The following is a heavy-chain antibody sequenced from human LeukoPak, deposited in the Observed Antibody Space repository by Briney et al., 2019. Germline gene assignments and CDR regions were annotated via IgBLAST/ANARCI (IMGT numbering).Heavy chain of an antibody. Sequence: ASVKVSCKASGYTFTNYFIHWVRQAPGQGPEWMGWINPNNGDTASAQNFQGRVTLTSDTSTRTAYMELRRLRYDDTAVYYCARGEVAMADWGQGARVTVSS. J-gene: IGHJ4*02. CDR1: GYTFTNYF. D-gene: IGHD5-12*01. CDR3: ARGEVAMAD. CDR2: INPNNGDT. V-gene: IGHV1-2*02.